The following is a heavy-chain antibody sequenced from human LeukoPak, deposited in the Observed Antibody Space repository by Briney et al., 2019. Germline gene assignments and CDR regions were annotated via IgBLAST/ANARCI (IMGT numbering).Heavy chain of an antibody. CDR3: ARGVTMATITPLLC. CDR1: GFTFSSYS. CDR2: ISSSSSYI. D-gene: IGHD5-24*01. J-gene: IGHJ4*02. V-gene: IGHV3-21*01. Sequence: GGSLRLSCAASGFTFSSYSMNWVRQAPGKGLEWVSSISSSSSYIYYADSVKGRFTISRDNAKNSLYLQMNSLRAEDTAVYYCARGVTMATITPLLCWGQGTLVTVSS.